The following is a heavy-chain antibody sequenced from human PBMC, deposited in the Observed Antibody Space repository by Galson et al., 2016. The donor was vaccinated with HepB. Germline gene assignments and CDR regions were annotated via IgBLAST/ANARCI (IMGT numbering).Heavy chain of an antibody. CDR3: ARGDSYAYVY. Sequence: TLSLTCTVSTGSITGGDYYWSWIRQPPGKALEWIGYIYYSGNTYYNPSLKSRVTISVDTSKNQFSLKLSSVTAADTAVYFCARGDSYAYVYWGQGTLVTVSS. V-gene: IGHV4-30-4*01. CDR2: IYYSGNT. J-gene: IGHJ4*02. CDR1: TGSITGGDYY. D-gene: IGHD5-18*01.